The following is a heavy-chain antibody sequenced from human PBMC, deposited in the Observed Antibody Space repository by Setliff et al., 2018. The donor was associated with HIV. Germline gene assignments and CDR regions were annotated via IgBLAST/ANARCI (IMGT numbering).Heavy chain of an antibody. Sequence: PSETLSLTCTVSGGSFNNYHWSWIRQPAGKGLEWIGRTYDSGATNYKPSLKSRVTMSIDKSNNQFSLYLTSVTAADTAIYYCARDRHYYGSGSYGPWGQGSLVTVSS. CDR1: GGSFNNYH. J-gene: IGHJ5*02. CDR2: TYDSGAT. V-gene: IGHV4-4*07. CDR3: ARDRHYYGSGSYGP. D-gene: IGHD3-10*01.